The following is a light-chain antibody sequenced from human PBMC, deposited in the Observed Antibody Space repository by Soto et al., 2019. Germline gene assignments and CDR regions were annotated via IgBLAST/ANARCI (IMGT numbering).Light chain of an antibody. J-gene: IGKJ5*01. CDR2: EGS. V-gene: IGKV3D-20*01. CDR3: QQYDSSPIT. CDR1: QSVSSSS. Sequence: IVLTQFPASLSLSPGERITLYCGASQSVSSSSLAWYQQKPGLAPRLLTYEGSSRATGIPARFSGSGSGTEFTLTISRLEPEDSAVYYCQQYDSSPITFGQGTRLETK.